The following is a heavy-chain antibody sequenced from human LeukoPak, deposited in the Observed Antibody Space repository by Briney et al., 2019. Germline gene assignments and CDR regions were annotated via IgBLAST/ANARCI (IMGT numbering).Heavy chain of an antibody. D-gene: IGHD6-13*01. J-gene: IGHJ4*02. CDR2: IVGSSSYT. CDR1: GFNFRDYH. Sequence: GGSLRLSCAASGFNFRDYHMSWIRQAPGKGLEWVAYIVGSSSYTNYADSVKGRFTISRDNAKNSLYLQMNSLRDEDTAVYYCARDRPPSSSWYWFDYWGQGTLVTVSS. V-gene: IGHV3-11*06. CDR3: ARDRPPSSSWYWFDY.